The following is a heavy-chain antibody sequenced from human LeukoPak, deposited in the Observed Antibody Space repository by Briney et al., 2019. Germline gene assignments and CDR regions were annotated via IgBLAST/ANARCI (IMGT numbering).Heavy chain of an antibody. D-gene: IGHD3-10*01. J-gene: IGHJ4*02. CDR1: EFTSIRNY. CDR3: ARDLGNY. CDR2: IYSGGST. V-gene: IGHV3-66*01. Sequence: GGSLRPSGEPSEFTSIRNYLTWVRQAPGKGLEWVSVIYSGGSTYYADSVKGRFTISRDNSKNTLYLQMNSLRAEDTAVYYCARDLGNYWGQGTLVTVSS.